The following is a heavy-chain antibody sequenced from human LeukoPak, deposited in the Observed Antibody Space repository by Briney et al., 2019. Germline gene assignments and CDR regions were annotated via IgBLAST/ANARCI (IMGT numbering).Heavy chain of an antibody. D-gene: IGHD2-2*02. CDR2: ISAYNGNT. V-gene: IGHV1-18*01. Sequence: ASVKVSCKASGYTFSFYGISWVRQAPGQGLEWMGWISAYNGNTNYAQKLQGRVTMTTDTSTSTAYMELRSLRSDDTAVYYCARDGYCSSTSCYTRGSSPPYYYYGMDVWGQGTTVTVSS. J-gene: IGHJ6*02. CDR1: GYTFSFYG. CDR3: ARDGYCSSTSCYTRGSSPPYYYYGMDV.